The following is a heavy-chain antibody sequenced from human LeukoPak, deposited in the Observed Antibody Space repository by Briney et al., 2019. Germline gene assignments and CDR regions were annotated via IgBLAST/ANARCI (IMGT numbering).Heavy chain of an antibody. V-gene: IGHV3-74*01. CDR1: GFTFSSYW. J-gene: IGHJ4*02. CDR3: ESTLGGLSHFDY. Sequence: GGSLRLSCAASGFTFSSYWMHWVRQAPGEGLMWVSRINSDGSSTSYADSVKGRFTISRDNAKNTLYLQMNSLRAEDTAVHYCESTLGGLSHFDYGGQEPLVPVSS. CDR2: INSDGSST. D-gene: IGHD3-16*01.